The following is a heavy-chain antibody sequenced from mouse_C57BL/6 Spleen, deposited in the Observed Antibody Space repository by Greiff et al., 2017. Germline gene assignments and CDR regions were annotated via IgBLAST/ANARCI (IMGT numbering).Heavy chain of an antibody. Sequence: VQLQQSVAELVRPGASVKLSCTASGFNIKNTYMPWVKQRPEQGLEWIGRIDPANGNTKYAPKFQGKATITADTSSNTAYLQLSSLTSEDTAIYYCAREGTVVAPFDYWGKGTTLTVSS. CDR1: GFNIKNTY. CDR2: IDPANGNT. J-gene: IGHJ2*01. D-gene: IGHD1-1*01. V-gene: IGHV14-3*01. CDR3: AREGTVVAPFDY.